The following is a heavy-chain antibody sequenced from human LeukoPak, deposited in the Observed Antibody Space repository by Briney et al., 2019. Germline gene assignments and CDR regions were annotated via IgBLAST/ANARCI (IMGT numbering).Heavy chain of an antibody. V-gene: IGHV3-74*01. J-gene: IGHJ4*02. CDR2: INSDGSST. Sequence: GGSLRLSCAVSGFTFSSYWMHWVRQAPGKGLVWVSRINSDGSSTNYADSVKGRFTISRDNAKNTLYLQMNSLRAEDTAVYYCARGGTSGSLIYWGQGTLVTVSS. CDR3: ARGGTSGSLIY. D-gene: IGHD1-26*01. CDR1: GFTFSSYW.